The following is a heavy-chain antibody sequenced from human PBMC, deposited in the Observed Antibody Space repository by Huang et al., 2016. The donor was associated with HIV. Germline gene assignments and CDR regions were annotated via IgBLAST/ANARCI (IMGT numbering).Heavy chain of an antibody. J-gene: IGHJ4*02. CDR3: AGRRMGYGGAPFDY. CDR1: GGSFSGYY. V-gene: IGHV4-34*01. D-gene: IGHD4-17*01. Sequence: QVQLQQWGAGLLKPSETLSLTCAVYGGSFSGYYWSWIRQPPGKGREWIGEINHSGSTNYNPSRKSRVTISVDTSNNQFSLKLSSVTAADTAVYYCAGRRMGYGGAPFDYWGQGTLVTVSS. CDR2: INHSGST.